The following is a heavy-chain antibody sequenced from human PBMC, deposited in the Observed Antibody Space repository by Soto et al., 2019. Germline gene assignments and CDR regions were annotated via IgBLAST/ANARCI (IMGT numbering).Heavy chain of an antibody. J-gene: IGHJ4*02. CDR3: ARDKITGLFDY. Sequence: PSETLSLTCTVSGASISSGYYYWGWIRQPPGKGLEWIGSVNYNGGTYDNPSLKSRVTISVDTSKNQFSLKLTSVTAADTAVYYCARDKITGLFDYWGQGTLVTVSS. D-gene: IGHD2-8*02. V-gene: IGHV4-39*02. CDR1: GASISSGYYY. CDR2: VNYNGGT.